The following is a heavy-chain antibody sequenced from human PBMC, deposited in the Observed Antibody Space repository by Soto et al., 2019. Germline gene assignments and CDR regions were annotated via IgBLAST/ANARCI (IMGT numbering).Heavy chain of an antibody. D-gene: IGHD5-12*01. J-gene: IGHJ4*02. CDR3: AHSDGGYEIIYFDF. CDR2: IYYNDDR. Sequence: SGPTLVNPTQTLTLTCTFSGFSFTTAGVAVGWIRQTPGGALEWLTPIYYNDDRRFSSSLKTRLTITGDTSKNQVVLSLTNVDPGDTATYFCAHSDGGYEIIYFDFWGQGIPVTVSS. V-gene: IGHV2-5*01. CDR1: GFSFTTAGVA.